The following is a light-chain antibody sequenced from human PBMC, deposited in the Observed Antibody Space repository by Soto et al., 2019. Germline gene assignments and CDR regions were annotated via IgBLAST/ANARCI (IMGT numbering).Light chain of an antibody. CDR1: QGLNTN. V-gene: IGKV1-9*01. CDR2: GAS. CDR3: QQSNNHFT. J-gene: IGKJ3*01. Sequence: IPLTQSPSSLSASVGDRVTITCRASQGLNTNLAWYQQKPGKAPNLLIYGASTLQKGVPSRFSGNGSGTVFTLTISSLQPEDLATYYCQQSNNHFTFGPGTKVDIK.